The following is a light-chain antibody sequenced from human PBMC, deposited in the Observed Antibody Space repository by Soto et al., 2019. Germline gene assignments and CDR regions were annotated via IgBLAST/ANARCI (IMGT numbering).Light chain of an antibody. J-gene: IGKJ4*01. CDR3: QQYNNWPPLT. Sequence: EIVMTQSPVTLSVTPGERANLSCTASQSVNNNVAWYQQKPGHTPRLLIYSASTRATGIPARFSGSGSGTEFTLTISSLQSEDFAVYYCQQYNNWPPLTFGGGTKVDIK. V-gene: IGKV3-15*01. CDR2: SAS. CDR1: QSVNNN.